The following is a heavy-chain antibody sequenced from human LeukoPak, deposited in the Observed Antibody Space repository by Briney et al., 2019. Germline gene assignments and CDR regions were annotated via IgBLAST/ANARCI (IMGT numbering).Heavy chain of an antibody. Sequence: GRSLRLSCAASGSTFSSYGMHWVRQAPGKGLEWVAVISYDGSNKYYADSVKGRFTISRDNSKNTLYLQMNSLRAEDTAVYYCAKSYSGYEPSLDYWGQGTLVTVSS. CDR3: AKSYSGYEPSLDY. CDR2: ISYDGSNK. CDR1: GSTFSSYG. V-gene: IGHV3-30*18. D-gene: IGHD5-12*01. J-gene: IGHJ4*02.